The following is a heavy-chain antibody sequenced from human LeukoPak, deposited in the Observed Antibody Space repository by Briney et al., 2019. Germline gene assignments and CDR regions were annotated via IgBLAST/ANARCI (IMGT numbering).Heavy chain of an antibody. J-gene: IGHJ4*02. CDR2: INSDGSST. D-gene: IGHD6-13*01. CDR3: ARDSSGYSSSWPDY. CDR1: GFTFGDYA. V-gene: IGHV3-74*01. Sequence: GGSLRLSCTASGFTFGDYAMSWVRQAPGKGLVWVSRINSDGSSTSYADSVKGRFTISRDNAKNTLYLQMNSLRAEDTAVYYCARDSSGYSSSWPDYWGQGTLVTVSS.